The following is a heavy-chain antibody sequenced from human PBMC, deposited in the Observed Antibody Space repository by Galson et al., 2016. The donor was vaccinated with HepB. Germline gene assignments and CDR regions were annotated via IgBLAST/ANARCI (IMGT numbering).Heavy chain of an antibody. CDR3: SSPLCATPPRTMDV. D-gene: IGHD2-21*01. V-gene: IGHV3-49*03. J-gene: IGHJ6*02. Sequence: SPRLSCAASGFTIGDYAMSWFRQAPGKGPEWVGFVRSKADGGTTEYAASVKGRFTISRDDSRSIAYLQMNSLKTDDTGVYYCSSPLCATPPRTMDVWGQGTTVTVSS. CDR2: VRSKADGGTT. CDR1: GFTIGDYA.